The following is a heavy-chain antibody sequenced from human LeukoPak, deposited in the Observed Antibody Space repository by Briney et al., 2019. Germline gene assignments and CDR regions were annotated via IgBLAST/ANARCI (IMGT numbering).Heavy chain of an antibody. CDR1: GGSISSGGYY. J-gene: IGHJ5*02. CDR3: ARARGSRFGELYHSSGANWFDP. Sequence: SQTLSLTCTVSGGSISSGGYYWSWIRQHPGKGLEWIGYIYYSGSTYYNPSLKSRVTISVDTSKNQFSLKLSSVTAADTAVYYCARARGSRFGELYHSSGANWFDPWGQGTPVTVSS. CDR2: IYYSGST. D-gene: IGHD3-10*01. V-gene: IGHV4-31*03.